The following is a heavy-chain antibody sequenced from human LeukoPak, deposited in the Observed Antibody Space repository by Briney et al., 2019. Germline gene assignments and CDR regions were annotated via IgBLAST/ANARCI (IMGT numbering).Heavy chain of an antibody. CDR2: ISWNSGSI. CDR3: ARDRDAAVAYFDY. D-gene: IGHD4-23*01. V-gene: IGHV3-9*01. CDR1: GFTFDDYA. J-gene: IGHJ4*02. Sequence: GRSLRLSCAASGFTFDDYAMHWVRQAPGKGLEWVSGISWNSGSIGYVDSVKGRFTISRDNAKNSLYLQMNSLRAEDTAVYYCARDRDAAVAYFDYWGQGTLVTVSS.